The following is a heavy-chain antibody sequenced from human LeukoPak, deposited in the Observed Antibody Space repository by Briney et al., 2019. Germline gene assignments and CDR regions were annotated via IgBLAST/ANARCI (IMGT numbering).Heavy chain of an antibody. D-gene: IGHD4-17*01. V-gene: IGHV3-15*01. CDR2: IKSKTDGGAT. CDR1: GFTFSNAW. CDR3: TLHDSGSPFDY. Sequence: GGSLRLSCAASGFTFSNAWMNWVRQAPGKGLEWVGRIKSKTDGGATDYAAPVKGRFTISRDDSKNTLYLQMNSLKTEDTAVYYCTLHDSGSPFDYWGQGTLVTVSS. J-gene: IGHJ4*02.